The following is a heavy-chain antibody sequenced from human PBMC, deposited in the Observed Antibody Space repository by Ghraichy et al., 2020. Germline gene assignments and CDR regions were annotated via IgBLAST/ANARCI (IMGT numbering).Heavy chain of an antibody. CDR1: GFTFSSYA. CDR3: AKNLTTSCYDRLDY. J-gene: IGHJ4*02. D-gene: IGHD2-2*01. Sequence: GGSLRLSCAASGFTFSSYAMNWVRQAPGKGLEWISAICGSGGSTYYADSVKGRFTISRDNSKNTLYLQMNSLRAEDTAVYYCAKNLTTSCYDRLDYWGQGTLVTVSS. V-gene: IGHV3-23*01. CDR2: ICGSGGST.